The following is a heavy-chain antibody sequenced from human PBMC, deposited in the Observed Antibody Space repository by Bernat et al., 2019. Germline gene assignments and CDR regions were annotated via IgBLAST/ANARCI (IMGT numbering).Heavy chain of an antibody. CDR2: IYSSGST. V-gene: IGHV3-66*01. CDR1: GFTVSSNY. D-gene: IGHD3-10*02. Sequence: EVQLVESGGGLVQPGGSLRLSCAVSGFTVSSNYMSWVRQAPGKGLEWVSVIYSSGSTYYADSVKGRFTISRDNSKNTLYLQMNSLRAEDTAVYYCARDPRPCCLDYWGQGTLVTVSS. CDR3: ARDPRPCCLDY. J-gene: IGHJ4*02.